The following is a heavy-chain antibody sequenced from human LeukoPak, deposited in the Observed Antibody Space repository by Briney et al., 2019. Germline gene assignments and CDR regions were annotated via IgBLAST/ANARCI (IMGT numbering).Heavy chain of an antibody. V-gene: IGHV3-7*01. CDR1: GFTFSSYW. CDR2: IKQDGSEK. Sequence: PGGSLRLSCAASGFTFSSYWMNWVRQAPGKGLEWVANIKQDGSEKYYVDSVKGRFTISRDNAKNSLYLQMNSLRVEDTAVYYCARRGRTYSSDWTPGSWFDPWGQGTLVTVSS. D-gene: IGHD6-19*01. CDR3: ARRGRTYSSDWTPGSWFDP. J-gene: IGHJ5*02.